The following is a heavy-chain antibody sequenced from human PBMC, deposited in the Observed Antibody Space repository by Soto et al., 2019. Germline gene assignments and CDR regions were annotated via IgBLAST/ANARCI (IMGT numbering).Heavy chain of an antibody. J-gene: IGHJ4*02. CDR3: ARELNTKGEDY. CDR2: MNPNSGNT. Sequence: ASVKVSCKASGYTFTSYDINWVRQATGQGLEWMGWMNPNSGNTSYAQKFQGRVTMTRNTSISTAYMELSSLRSEDTAVYYCARELNTKGEDYWGQGTLVTVSS. CDR1: GYTFTSYD. D-gene: IGHD2-8*01. V-gene: IGHV1-8*01.